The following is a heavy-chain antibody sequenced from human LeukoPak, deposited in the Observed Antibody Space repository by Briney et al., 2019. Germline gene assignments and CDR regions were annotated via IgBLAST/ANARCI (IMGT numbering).Heavy chain of an antibody. CDR2: IISNGGST. V-gene: IGHV3-64*01. Sequence: GGSLRLSCEASAFTFSSYSMHWVRQAPGKGLEPVSAIISNGGSTYYANSVKGRFTISRDNSKNTLYLQMGSLRVEDMAVYYCARVRMGATVSDFYYYYMDVWGKGTTVTVSS. CDR3: ARVRMGATVSDFYYYYMDV. CDR1: AFTFSSYS. D-gene: IGHD1-26*01. J-gene: IGHJ6*03.